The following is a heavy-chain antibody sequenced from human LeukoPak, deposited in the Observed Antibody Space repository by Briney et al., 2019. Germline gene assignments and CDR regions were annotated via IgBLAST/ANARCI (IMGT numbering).Heavy chain of an antibody. D-gene: IGHD3-10*01. CDR1: GGSVSNYY. V-gene: IGHV4-59*02. J-gene: IGHJ6*02. CDR2: IYYSGST. CDR3: ARDHKLRITMVRGYYYYYGMDV. Sequence: SETLSLTCSVSGGSVSNYYWSWIRQPPGKGLEWIGYIYYSGSTYYNPSLKSRVTISVDTSKNQFSLKLSSVTAADTAVYYCARDHKLRITMVRGYYYYYGMDVWGQGTTVTVSS.